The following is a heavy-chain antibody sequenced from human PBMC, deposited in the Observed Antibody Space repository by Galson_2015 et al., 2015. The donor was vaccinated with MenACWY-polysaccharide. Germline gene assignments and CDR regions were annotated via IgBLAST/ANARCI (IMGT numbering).Heavy chain of an antibody. CDR1: GFTFSSYA. Sequence: SLRLSCAASGFTFSSYAMSWVRQAPGKGLEWVSAITISASSTYYANSVKGRFTISRDNSKITLYLQMNSLRAEDTAVYFCAKGGGAVVVVAGYWGQGTLVTVSS. CDR3: AKGGGAVVVVAGY. J-gene: IGHJ4*02. CDR2: ITISASST. D-gene: IGHD2-15*01. V-gene: IGHV3-23*01.